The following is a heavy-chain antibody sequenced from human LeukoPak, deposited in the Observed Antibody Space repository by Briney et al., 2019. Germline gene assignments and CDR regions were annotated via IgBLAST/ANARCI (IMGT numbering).Heavy chain of an antibody. CDR3: ASGMSTNRPTYRTGLAY. D-gene: IGHD7-27*01. J-gene: IGHJ4*02. CDR2: ISAYNGNT. CDR1: GYTFTSYG. Sequence: GASVKVSCKASGYTFTSYGISWVRQAPGQGLEWMGWISAYNGNTNYAQKLQGRVTMTTDTSTSTAYMELRSLRSDDTAVYYCASGMSTNRPTYRTGLAYWGQGTLVTVSS. V-gene: IGHV1-18*01.